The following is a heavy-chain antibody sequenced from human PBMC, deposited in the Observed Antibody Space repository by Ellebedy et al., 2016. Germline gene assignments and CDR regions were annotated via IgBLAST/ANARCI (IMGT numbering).Heavy chain of an antibody. D-gene: IGHD6-19*01. CDR2: VFHTGTA. J-gene: IGHJ3*01. Sequence: SETLSLTCNVSGGSVSSDWWNWIRRPPGKGLEWIGYVFHTGTASCNPSLNSRTTMSVDTSKSQFSLRLTSVTAADTAVYYCAKWNGGWYAFEVWGQGTMVTVSS. CDR3: AKWNGGWYAFEV. CDR1: GGSVSSDW. V-gene: IGHV4-59*02.